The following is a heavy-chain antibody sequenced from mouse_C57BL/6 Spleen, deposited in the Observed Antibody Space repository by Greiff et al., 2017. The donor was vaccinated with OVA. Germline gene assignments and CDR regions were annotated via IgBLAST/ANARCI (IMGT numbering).Heavy chain of an antibody. CDR3: ARDATTVFFDV. J-gene: IGHJ1*03. V-gene: IGHV5-4*01. D-gene: IGHD1-1*01. CDR2: ISDGGSYT. CDR1: GFTFSSYA. Sequence: EVKLVESGGGLVKPGGSLKLSCAASGFTFSSYAMSWVRQTPEKRLEWVATISDGGSYTYYPDNVKGRFTISRDNAKNNLYLQMSHLKSEDTAMYYCARDATTVFFDVWGTGTTVTVSS.